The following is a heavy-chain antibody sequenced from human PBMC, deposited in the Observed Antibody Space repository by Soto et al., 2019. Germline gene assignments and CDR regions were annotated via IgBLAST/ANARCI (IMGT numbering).Heavy chain of an antibody. CDR1: GFTFSNYA. J-gene: IGHJ6*02. CDR3: ACERIQLWDV. CDR2: ISGSDSST. D-gene: IGHD5-18*01. V-gene: IGHV3-23*01. Sequence: PGGSLRLSCAASGFTFSNYAMSWVRQAPGKGLEWVSAISGSDSSTYYADSVKGRFTISRDNSKSTLYLQMNSLRAEDTAVYYCACERIQLWDVWGQGTTVTVSS.